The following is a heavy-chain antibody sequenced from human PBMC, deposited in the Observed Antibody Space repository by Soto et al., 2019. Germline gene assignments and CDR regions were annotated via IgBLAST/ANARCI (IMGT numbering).Heavy chain of an antibody. CDR3: ARDSPYYYDSSGYYWLDY. V-gene: IGHV3-48*02. Sequence: PGGSLRLSCASSGLPFISYSMHLVRPDPGKGLEWVSYISSSSSTIYYADSVKGRFTISRDNAKNSLYLQMNSLRDEDTAVYYCARDSPYYYDSSGYYWLDYWGQGNLVTVSS. D-gene: IGHD3-22*01. J-gene: IGHJ4*02. CDR1: GLPFISYS. CDR2: ISSSSSTI.